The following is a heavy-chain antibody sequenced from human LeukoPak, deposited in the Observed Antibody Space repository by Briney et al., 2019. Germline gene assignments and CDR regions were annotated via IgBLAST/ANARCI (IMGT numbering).Heavy chain of an antibody. Sequence: PSETLSLTCAVYGGSFSGYYWSRIRQPPGKGLEWIGEINHSGSTYYNPSLKSRVTISVDTSKNQFSLKLSSVTAADTAVYYCARVSMVYYDSSGYPDYWGQGTLVTVSS. CDR3: ARVSMVYYDSSGYPDY. CDR2: INHSGST. V-gene: IGHV4-34*01. D-gene: IGHD3-22*01. J-gene: IGHJ4*02. CDR1: GGSFSGYY.